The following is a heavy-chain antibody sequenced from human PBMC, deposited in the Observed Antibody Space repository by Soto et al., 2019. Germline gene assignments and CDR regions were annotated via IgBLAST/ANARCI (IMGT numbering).Heavy chain of an antibody. CDR3: ARGSARGYDFYSLDP. V-gene: IGHV1-46*01. Sequence: AAGKVSCKASGYAFTSYYMLWVRQAPGQGVEWMGIINPSGGSTSYAQKFQGRVTMTRDTSTSTVYMELSSLRSEDTAVYYCARGSARGYDFYSLDPWGQGTLVTVCS. CDR1: GYAFTSYY. D-gene: IGHD5-12*01. J-gene: IGHJ5*02. CDR2: INPSGGST.